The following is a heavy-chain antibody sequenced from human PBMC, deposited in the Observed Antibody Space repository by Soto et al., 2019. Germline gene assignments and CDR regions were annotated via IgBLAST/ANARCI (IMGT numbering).Heavy chain of an antibody. V-gene: IGHV1-69*06. CDR3: ARGSPVVVVPAAIRPFYYYYGMDV. CDR2: IIPIFGTA. J-gene: IGHJ6*02. CDR1: GGTFSSYA. Sequence: SVKVSCKASGGTFSSYAISWVRQAPGQGLEWMGGIIPIFGTANYAQKFQGRVTITADKSTSTAYMELSSLRSEDTAVYYCARGSPVVVVPAAIRPFYYYYGMDVWGQGALVTVSS. D-gene: IGHD2-2*02.